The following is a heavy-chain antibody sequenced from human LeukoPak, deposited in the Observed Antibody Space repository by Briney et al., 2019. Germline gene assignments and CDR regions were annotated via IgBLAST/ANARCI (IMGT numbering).Heavy chain of an antibody. CDR3: ARLIVVVTAIPYDY. V-gene: IGHV3-74*01. CDR1: GFTFSSYW. CDR2: INSDGSST. Sequence: GGSLRLSCAASGFTFSSYWMHWVRQVPGKGLVWVSHINSDGSSTSYADSVKGRFTISRDNSKNTLYLQMNSLRAEDTAVYYCARLIVVVTAIPYDYWGQGTLVTVSS. J-gene: IGHJ4*02. D-gene: IGHD2-21*02.